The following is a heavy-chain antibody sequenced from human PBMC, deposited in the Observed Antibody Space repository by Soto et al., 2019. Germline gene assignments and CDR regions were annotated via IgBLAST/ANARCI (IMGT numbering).Heavy chain of an antibody. J-gene: IGHJ4*02. CDR3: AKDLPVWSIVYYFDY. CDR1: GFTFSRYA. V-gene: IGHV3-23*01. CDR2: ISDSGSST. D-gene: IGHD3-16*01. Sequence: VPLLESGGGLVQPGGSLTLSCAASGFTFSRYAMNWVRQAPGKGLEWVSAISDSGSSTYYADSVKGRFTISRDNSKNMLFLQMTSLRVEDTAVYYCAKDLPVWSIVYYFDYWGQGAQVTVSS.